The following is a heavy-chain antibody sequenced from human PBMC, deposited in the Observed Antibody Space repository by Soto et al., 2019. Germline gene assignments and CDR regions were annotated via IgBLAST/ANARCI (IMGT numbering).Heavy chain of an antibody. J-gene: IGHJ3*02. CDR3: ARKVGPYDAFDI. CDR1: GATFSSYT. V-gene: IGHV1-69*02. Sequence: SVKVSCKASGATFSSYTISWVRQAPGQGLEWMGRIIPILGIANYAQKFQGRVTITADKSTSTAYMELSSLRSEDTAVYYCARKVGPYDAFDIWGQGTMVTVSS. CDR2: IIPILGIA.